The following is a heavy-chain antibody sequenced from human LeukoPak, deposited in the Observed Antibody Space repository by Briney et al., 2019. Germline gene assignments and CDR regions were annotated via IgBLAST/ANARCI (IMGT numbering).Heavy chain of an antibody. CDR2: IYSSGTT. V-gene: IGHV4-4*09. D-gene: IGHD3-3*01. J-gene: IGHJ6*03. Sequence: PSETLSLTCTVSGGSASTYYWSWIRQPPGKRLEWIGYIYSSGTTNYNPSLKSRVTISIDTSKNQFSLNLYSVTAADTGVYYCASTKSDYYSGNYYYMDVWGKGTTVTVSS. CDR3: ASTKSDYYSGNYYYMDV. CDR1: GGSASTYY.